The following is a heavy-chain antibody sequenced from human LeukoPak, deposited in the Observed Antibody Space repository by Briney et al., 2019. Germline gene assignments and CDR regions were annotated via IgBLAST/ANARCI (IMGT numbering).Heavy chain of an antibody. J-gene: IGHJ4*02. V-gene: IGHV1-2*02. CDR1: GYTFTDYY. CDR3: ARVPGPYTTSSFHY. D-gene: IGHD2-2*02. Sequence: ASVKVSCKTSGYTFTDYYMRWVRQAPGQGLEWMGRIDPNSGGTNYAQKFQVRVTMTRNTSISTVYMELSGLRANDTAVYYCARVPGPYTTSSFHYWGQGTLVTVSS. CDR2: IDPNSGGT.